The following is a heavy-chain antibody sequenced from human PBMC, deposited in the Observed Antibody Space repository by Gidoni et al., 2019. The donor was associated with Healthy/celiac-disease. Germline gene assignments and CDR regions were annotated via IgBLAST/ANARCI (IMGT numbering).Heavy chain of an antibody. CDR3: ARSLGDYGDYYFDY. CDR1: GFSLSTSGMC. Sequence: QITLRESGPALVKPTQTLTLTCTFSGFSLSTSGMCVSWIRQPPGKALEWPALIDWDDDKYYSTSLKTRLTISKDTSKNQVVLTMTNMDPVDTATYYCARSLGDYGDYYFDYWGQGTLVTVSS. V-gene: IGHV2-70*01. CDR2: IDWDDDK. J-gene: IGHJ4*02. D-gene: IGHD4-17*01.